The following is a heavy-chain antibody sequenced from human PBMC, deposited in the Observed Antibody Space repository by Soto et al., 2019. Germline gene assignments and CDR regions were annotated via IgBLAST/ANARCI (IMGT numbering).Heavy chain of an antibody. CDR1: GGSVSSYS. CDR2: VYYSGST. D-gene: IGHD5-18*01. J-gene: IGHJ4*02. CDR3: ASSPPATVAQNI. Sequence: SETLSLTCTVSGGSVSSYSWTWVRQPPGKGLEWIGYVYYSGSTHYNPSLKSRVTISLDTSKNQFSLKLTSVTAADTAMYFCASSPPATVAQNIWGQGVMVTVYS. V-gene: IGHV4-59*02.